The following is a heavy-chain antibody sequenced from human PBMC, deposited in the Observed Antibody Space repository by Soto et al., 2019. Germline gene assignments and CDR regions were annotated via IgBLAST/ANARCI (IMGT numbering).Heavy chain of an antibody. J-gene: IGHJ4*02. CDR1: GGTFSSYA. CDR3: AAPSGSYFQFDY. Sequence: SVKVSCTASGGTFSSYAISWVRQAPGQGLEWMGGIIPIFGTANYAQKFQGRVTITADESTSTAYMELSSLRSEDTAVYYCAAPSGSYFQFDYWGQGTLVTVSS. D-gene: IGHD1-26*01. V-gene: IGHV1-69*13. CDR2: IIPIFGTA.